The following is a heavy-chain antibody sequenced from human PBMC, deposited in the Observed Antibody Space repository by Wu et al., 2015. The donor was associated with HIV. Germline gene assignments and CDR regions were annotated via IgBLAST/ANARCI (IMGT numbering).Heavy chain of an antibody. CDR1: GYTFTSYD. J-gene: IGHJ4*02. CDR3: ARGFIAAAGTPPIHFDY. V-gene: IGHV1-8*01. D-gene: IGHD6-13*01. Sequence: QVQLVQSGAEVKKPGASVKVSCKASGYTFTSYDINWVRQATGQGLEWMGWMNPNSGNTGYAQKFQGRVTMTRNTSISTAYMELSSLRSEDTAIYFCARGFIAAAGTPPIHFDYWGPGTVVTVSA. CDR2: MNPNSGNT.